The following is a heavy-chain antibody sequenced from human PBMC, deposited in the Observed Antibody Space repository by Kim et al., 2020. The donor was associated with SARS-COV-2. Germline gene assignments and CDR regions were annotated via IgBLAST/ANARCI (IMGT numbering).Heavy chain of an antibody. D-gene: IGHD2-2*02. Sequence: SETLSLTCAVYGGSFSGYYWSWIRQPPGKGLEWIGEINHSGSTNYNPSLKSRVTISVDTSKNQFSLKLSSVTAADTAVYYCARAFGIRYCSSTSCYNVAYYFDYWGQGTLVTVSS. J-gene: IGHJ4*02. CDR3: ARAFGIRYCSSTSCYNVAYYFDY. CDR1: GGSFSGYY. V-gene: IGHV4-34*01. CDR2: INHSGST.